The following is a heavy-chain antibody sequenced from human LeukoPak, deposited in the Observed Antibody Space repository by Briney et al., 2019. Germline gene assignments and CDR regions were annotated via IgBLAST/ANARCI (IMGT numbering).Heavy chain of an antibody. V-gene: IGHV3-30*02. CDR1: GFTFSYYG. D-gene: IGHD2-15*01. CDR2: IRYDGNDK. CDR3: ARGYGEQLLLRFDP. J-gene: IGHJ5*02. Sequence: GGSLRLSCAASGFTFSYYGMHWVRQAPGKGLEWVAFIRYDGNDKFYADSVKGRFTISRDTSKNTLYLQMNSLRTEDTAVYYCARGYGEQLLLRFDPWGQGTLVTVSS.